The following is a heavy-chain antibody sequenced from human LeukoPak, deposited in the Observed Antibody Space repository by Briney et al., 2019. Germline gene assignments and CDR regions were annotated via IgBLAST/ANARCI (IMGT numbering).Heavy chain of an antibody. CDR1: GYIFTNYW. CDR2: VYPGDSDT. D-gene: IGHD3-10*01. V-gene: IGHV5-51*01. Sequence: GESLKISCKGSGYIFTNYWIGWVRQMPGKGLEWVGIVYPGDSDTRYSPSFQGQVTISADKSITTAYLQWSSLKASDTAMYYCVSGAGGSYFDYWGQGTLITVSS. J-gene: IGHJ4*02. CDR3: VSGAGGSYFDY.